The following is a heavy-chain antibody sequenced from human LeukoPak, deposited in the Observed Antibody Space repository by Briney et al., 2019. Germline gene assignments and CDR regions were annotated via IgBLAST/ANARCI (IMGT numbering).Heavy chain of an antibody. Sequence: SETLSLTCAVYGGSFSGYYWSWIRQHPGKGLEWIGYIYYSGSTYYNPSLKSRVTISVDTSKNQFSLKLSSVTAADTAVYYCARERTTPYYYYGMDVWGQGTTVTVSS. D-gene: IGHD4-4*01. CDR1: GGSFSGYY. CDR2: IYYSGST. V-gene: IGHV4-31*11. J-gene: IGHJ6*02. CDR3: ARERTTPYYYYGMDV.